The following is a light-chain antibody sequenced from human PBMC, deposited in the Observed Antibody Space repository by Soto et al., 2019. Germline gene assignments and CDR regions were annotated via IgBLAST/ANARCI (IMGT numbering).Light chain of an antibody. CDR3: AAWDDRLGYV. Sequence: QSVLTQPPSASGTPGQRVTISCSGSSSNIGSNYVYWYQQLPGTAPKLLIYRNNQRPSGVPDRFSGSKSGTSASLAISGLRSEDEADYYCAAWDDRLGYVFGTGTKVTVL. V-gene: IGLV1-47*01. CDR2: RNN. J-gene: IGLJ1*01. CDR1: SSNIGSNY.